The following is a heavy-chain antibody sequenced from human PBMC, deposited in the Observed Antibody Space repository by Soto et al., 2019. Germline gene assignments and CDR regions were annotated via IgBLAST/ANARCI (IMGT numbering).Heavy chain of an antibody. V-gene: IGHV3-49*04. CDR2: IRSKAYGGTT. D-gene: IGHD2-2*02. CDR1: GFTFGDYA. J-gene: IGHJ4*02. Sequence: PGGSLRLSCTASGFTFGDYAMSWVRQAPGKGLEWVGFIRSKAYGGTTEYAASVKGRFTISRDDSKSIAYLQMNSLKTEDTAVYYCTRHLYELVVPAAIPEFDYWGQGTLVTVSS. CDR3: TRHLYELVVPAAIPEFDY.